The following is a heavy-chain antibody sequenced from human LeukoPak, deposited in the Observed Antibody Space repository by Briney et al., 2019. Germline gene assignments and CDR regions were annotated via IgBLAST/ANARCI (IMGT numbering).Heavy chain of an antibody. CDR2: ISAYNGNT. Sequence: ASVTVSFTASGYTFTIYGISWVRQAPGQGLEWMGWISAYNGNTNYAQKLQGRVTMTTDTSTSTAYMELRSLRSDDTAVYYCAREGSSAMVLNWGQGTLVTVSS. D-gene: IGHD6-6*01. CDR3: AREGSSAMVLN. J-gene: IGHJ4*02. CDR1: GYTFTIYG. V-gene: IGHV1-18*01.